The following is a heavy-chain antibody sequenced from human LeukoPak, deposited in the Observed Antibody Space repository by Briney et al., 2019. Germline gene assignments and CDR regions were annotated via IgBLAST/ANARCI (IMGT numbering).Heavy chain of an antibody. Sequence: GGSLRLSCAASGFTLSNYWMAWVRQAPGKGLEWVANIKQDGSEKYYVDSVKGRFTISRDNAKNSLYLQMNSLRAEDTAVYYCASGPSRFGESPGAFDIWGQGTMVTVSS. D-gene: IGHD3-10*01. CDR1: GFTLSNYW. J-gene: IGHJ3*02. V-gene: IGHV3-7*01. CDR3: ASGPSRFGESPGAFDI. CDR2: IKQDGSEK.